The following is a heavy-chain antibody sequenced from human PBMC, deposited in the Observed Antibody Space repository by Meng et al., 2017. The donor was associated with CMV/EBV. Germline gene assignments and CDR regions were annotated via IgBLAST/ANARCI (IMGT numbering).Heavy chain of an antibody. CDR2: IPYDGSNK. CDR3: ARDKSRRDGYNYGY. V-gene: IGHV3-30*04. CDR1: GFTFSSYA. Sequence: GGSLRLSCAASGFTFSSYAMHWVRQAPGKGLEWVAVIPYDGSNKYYADSVKGRFTISRDNSKNTLYLQMNSLRAEDTAVYYCARDKSRRDGYNYGYWGQGTLVTVSS. J-gene: IGHJ4*02. D-gene: IGHD5-24*01.